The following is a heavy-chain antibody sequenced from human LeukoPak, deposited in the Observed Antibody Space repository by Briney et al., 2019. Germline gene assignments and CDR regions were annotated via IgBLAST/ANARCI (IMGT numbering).Heavy chain of an antibody. CDR3: ARDAYFRNYVLH. Sequence: SQTLSLTCTVSGGSITSGTYYWSWIRQAAGKGLEWIGRIYASGSTNYNPSLKSRVTISLGTSKNQFSLRLNSVTAADTAVYFCARDAYFRNYVLHWGRGTLVTVSS. CDR2: IYASGST. J-gene: IGHJ4*02. D-gene: IGHD4-11*01. CDR1: GGSITSGTYY. V-gene: IGHV4-61*02.